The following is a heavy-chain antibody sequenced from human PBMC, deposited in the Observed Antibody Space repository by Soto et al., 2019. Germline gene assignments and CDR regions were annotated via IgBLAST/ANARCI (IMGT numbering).Heavy chain of an antibody. CDR3: ARGSGYSMGYPYYYYYGMDV. Sequence: SETLSLTCTVSGGSISSYYWSWIRQPPGKGLEWIGYIYYSGSTNYNPSLKSRVTISVDTSKNQFSLKLSSVTAADTAVYYCARGSGYSMGYPYYYYYGMDVWGQGTTVTVSS. CDR2: IYYSGST. D-gene: IGHD2-21*01. V-gene: IGHV4-59*12. J-gene: IGHJ6*02. CDR1: GGSISSYY.